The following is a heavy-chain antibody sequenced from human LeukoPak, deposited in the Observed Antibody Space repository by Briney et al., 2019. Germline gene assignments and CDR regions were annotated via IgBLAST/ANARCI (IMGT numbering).Heavy chain of an antibody. V-gene: IGHV3-7*01. CDR2: IKQDGGET. D-gene: IGHD6-13*01. Sequence: GGSLSLSCAASGLTFSGYWWGWIRQAPGKGLEWMANIKQDGGETYYVDSVKGRCTISRDNAKNSLYLQMNSLRVEETAMYYCARWRQSSTWYWLDPWGQGTLVTVSP. CDR3: ARWRQSSTWYWLDP. J-gene: IGHJ5*02. CDR1: GLTFSGYW.